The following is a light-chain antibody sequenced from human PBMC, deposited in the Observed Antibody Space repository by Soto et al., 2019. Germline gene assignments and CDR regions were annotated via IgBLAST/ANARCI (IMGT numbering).Light chain of an antibody. Sequence: EIVMPQSPATLSVSPGGWASFSSRASQTISGTLAWYHQKPGHAPRLLILGASTRAPGFPARFRGSVSGTDFTLTISSLQSEDFAVYYCQQYDNWPWTFGQGTKVDIK. CDR1: QTISGT. CDR3: QQYDNWPWT. V-gene: IGKV3-15*01. J-gene: IGKJ1*01. CDR2: GAS.